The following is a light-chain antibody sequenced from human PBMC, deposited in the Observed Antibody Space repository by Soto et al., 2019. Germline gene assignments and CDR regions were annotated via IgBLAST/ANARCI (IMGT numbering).Light chain of an antibody. V-gene: IGKV4-1*01. J-gene: IGKJ4*01. CDR1: QSVLFSSNNKNY. CDR3: QQYYSTPLT. Sequence: DIVMTQSPDSLAVSLGERATINCKSSQSVLFSSNNKNYLAWYQQKPGQPPKLLIYWASTRDSGVPDRFSGSGSGTDFALTISSLQAEDEAVYYCQQYYSTPLTFGGGTKVEI. CDR2: WAS.